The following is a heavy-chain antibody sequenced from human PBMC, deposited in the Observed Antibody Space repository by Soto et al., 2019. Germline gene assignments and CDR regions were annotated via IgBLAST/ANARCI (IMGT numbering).Heavy chain of an antibody. CDR3: ARDESATDAFDI. CDR2: IYYSGTT. V-gene: IGHV4-31*03. J-gene: IGHJ3*02. CDR1: GGSISSGGYY. Sequence: QVQLQESGPGLVKPSQTLSLTCTVSGGSISSGGYYWSWIRQNPGKGLEWIGYIYYSGTTNYNPFLKRRLTISVDTSKNQFSLKLNSMTAADTAVYYCARDESATDAFDIWGQGTMVTVSS. D-gene: IGHD5-12*01.